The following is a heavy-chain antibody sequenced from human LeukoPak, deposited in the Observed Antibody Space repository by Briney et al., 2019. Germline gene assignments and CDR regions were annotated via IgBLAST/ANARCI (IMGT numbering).Heavy chain of an antibody. V-gene: IGHV4-38-2*02. Sequence: PSETLSLTCTVSGYSISSTYYWGWIRQPPGKGLEWVGSVFHSGNTYHNPPLKSRLTISADTSKNQFSLTLTSVTAADTAVYYCARERLYYYYYMDVWGKGTTVTISS. J-gene: IGHJ6*03. CDR3: ARERLYYYYYMDV. CDR2: VFHSGNT. CDR1: GYSISSTYY.